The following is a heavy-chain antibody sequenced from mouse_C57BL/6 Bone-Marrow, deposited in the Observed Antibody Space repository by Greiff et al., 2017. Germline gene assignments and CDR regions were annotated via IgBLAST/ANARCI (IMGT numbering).Heavy chain of an antibody. CDR2: IYPGDGDT. J-gene: IGHJ1*03. V-gene: IGHV1-82*01. CDR1: GYAFSSSW. CDR3: ARSDYYGSSRSDV. D-gene: IGHD1-1*01. Sequence: VQLQQSGPELVKPGASVKISCKASGYAFSSSWMNWVKQRPGKGLEWIGRIYPGDGDTNYNGKFKGKATLTADKSSSTAYMQLSSLTSEDSAVYFCARSDYYGSSRSDVWGTGTTGTVSS.